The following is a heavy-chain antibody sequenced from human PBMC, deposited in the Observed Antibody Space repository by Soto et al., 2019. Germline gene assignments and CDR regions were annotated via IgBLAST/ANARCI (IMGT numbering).Heavy chain of an antibody. CDR1: GGTFSSYA. Sequence: SVKVSCKASGGTFSSYAISWVRQAPGQGLEWMGGIIPIFGTANYAQKFQGRVTITADESTSTAYMELSSLRSEDTAVYYCASLGGHLGSPTQNYFDYWGQGTLVTVYS. V-gene: IGHV1-69*13. CDR3: ASLGGHLGSPTQNYFDY. CDR2: IIPIFGTA. J-gene: IGHJ4*02. D-gene: IGHD3-10*01.